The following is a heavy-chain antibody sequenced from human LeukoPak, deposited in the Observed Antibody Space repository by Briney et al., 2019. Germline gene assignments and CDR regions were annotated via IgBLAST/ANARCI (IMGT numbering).Heavy chain of an antibody. V-gene: IGHV4-39*07. CDR3: ARVGGYGMDV. D-gene: IGHD1-26*01. CDR2: INHSGST. CDR1: GGSVSSGSYY. Sequence: SETLSLTCTVSGGSVSSGSYYWSWIRQPPGKGLEWIGEINHSGSTNYNPSLKSRVTISVDTSKNQFSLKLSSVTAADTAVYYCARVGGYGMDVWGQGTTVTVSS. J-gene: IGHJ6*02.